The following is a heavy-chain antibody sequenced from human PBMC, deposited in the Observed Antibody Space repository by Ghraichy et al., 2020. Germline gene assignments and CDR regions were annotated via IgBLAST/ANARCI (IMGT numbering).Heavy chain of an antibody. CDR3: ARESGGTSYNWFDP. D-gene: IGHD1-26*01. CDR2: IKSDGSST. V-gene: IGHV3-74*01. CDR1: GFTFNNYW. Sequence: LSLTCAASGFTFNNYWMHWVRQAPGKGLVWVSRIKSDGSSTSYADSVKGRFTISRDNAKNTLYLQMNSLRAEDTAVYYCARESGGTSYNWFDPWGQGTLVTVSS. J-gene: IGHJ5*02.